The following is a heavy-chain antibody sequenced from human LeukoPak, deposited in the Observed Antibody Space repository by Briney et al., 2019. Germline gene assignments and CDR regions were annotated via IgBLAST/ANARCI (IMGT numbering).Heavy chain of an antibody. J-gene: IGHJ3*02. CDR2: VYYSGST. Sequence: SETLSLTCTVSGGSISRYYWSWIRQPPGKGLEWIGYVYYSGSTSYNPSLKSRVSILVDTSKNQFSLKLSSVTAADTAVYYCARCARYCGGDCYPDGFDIWGQGTMVTVSS. CDR1: GGSISRYY. D-gene: IGHD2-21*02. CDR3: ARCARYCGGDCYPDGFDI. V-gene: IGHV4-59*01.